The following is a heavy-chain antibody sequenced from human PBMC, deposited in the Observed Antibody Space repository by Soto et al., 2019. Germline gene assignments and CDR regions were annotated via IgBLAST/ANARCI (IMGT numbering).Heavy chain of an antibody. CDR2: IYYSGST. CDR3: ASGLGGVIKNYGMDV. Sequence: SETLSLTCTVSGGSISSGGYYWSWIRQHPGKGLEWIGYIYYSGSTYYNPSLKSRVTISVDTSKNQFSLKLSSVTAADTAVYYCASGLGGVIKNYGMDVWGQGTTVTVSS. V-gene: IGHV4-31*03. D-gene: IGHD3-10*01. CDR1: GGSISSGGYY. J-gene: IGHJ6*02.